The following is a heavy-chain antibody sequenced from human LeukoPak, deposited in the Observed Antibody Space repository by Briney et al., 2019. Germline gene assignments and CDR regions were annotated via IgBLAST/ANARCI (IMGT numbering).Heavy chain of an antibody. J-gene: IGHJ4*02. Sequence: PGGSLRLSCAASGFTFSSYAMSWVRQAPGKGLEWVSAISGSGGSTYYADSVKGRFTNSRDNSKNTLYLQMNSLRAEDTAVYYCAPLLWFGELLSGFDYWGQGTLVTVSS. V-gene: IGHV3-23*01. CDR3: APLLWFGELLSGFDY. CDR2: ISGSGGST. D-gene: IGHD3-10*01. CDR1: GFTFSSYA.